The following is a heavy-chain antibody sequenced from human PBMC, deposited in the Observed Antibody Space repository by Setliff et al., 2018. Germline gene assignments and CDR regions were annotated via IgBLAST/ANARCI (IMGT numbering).Heavy chain of an antibody. CDR3: FGAGTCSH. V-gene: IGHV3-7*01. CDR1: GLSYTNDW. CDR2: INPHGSEK. Sequence: GSLRLSCAASGLSYTNDWVSWVRQAPGKGLERLASINPHGSEKYYADSVKGRFTISRDNAKDSLSLQMNNLRTEDTAVYYCFGAGTCSHWGQGTLVTVSS. D-gene: IGHD3-10*01. J-gene: IGHJ4*02.